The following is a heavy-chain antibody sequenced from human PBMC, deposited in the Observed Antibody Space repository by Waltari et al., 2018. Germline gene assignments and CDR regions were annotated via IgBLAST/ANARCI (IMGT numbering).Heavy chain of an antibody. CDR1: GVSISSRPYF. CDR2: VSYSGNT. V-gene: IGHV4-39*01. D-gene: IGHD1-1*01. CDR3: SGQERLAPGNYWYFHL. Sequence: QLQLQESGPGLVKPSETLSLTCPVSGVSISSRPYFWAWIRQSPGKGLEWMGSVSYSGNTYYNPSLKSRVTIFVDTSKNQFSLNLTSVTAPDTAVYYCSGQERLAPGNYWYFHLWGRGTLVTVSS. J-gene: IGHJ2*01.